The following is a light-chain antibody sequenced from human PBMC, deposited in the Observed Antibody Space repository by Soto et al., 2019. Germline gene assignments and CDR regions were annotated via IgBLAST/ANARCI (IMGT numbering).Light chain of an antibody. CDR1: QSVLYNSDNKNY. V-gene: IGKV4-1*01. CDR2: WAS. CDR3: QQYYTTLS. Sequence: DIVMTQSPDSLAVSLGERATINWKSSQSVLYNSDNKNYLAWYQQKAGQPPKLLIYWASTRDSGVPDRFSGSGSGADFTLTISNLQAEDVAVYYCQQYYTTLSFGGGDQGGDQT. J-gene: IGKJ4*01.